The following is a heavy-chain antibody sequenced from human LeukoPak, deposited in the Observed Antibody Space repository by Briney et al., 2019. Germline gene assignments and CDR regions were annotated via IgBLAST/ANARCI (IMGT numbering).Heavy chain of an antibody. J-gene: IGHJ4*02. CDR1: GFTLSSYA. Sequence: GGSLRLSCAASGFTLSSYAMSWVRQAPGKGLEWVSTITESGDNTHYTESVKGRFTFSRDNSRNTMYLQMNSLRAEDTAIYYCATDYTPYVGASADWGQGTLVTVSS. D-gene: IGHD1-26*01. CDR2: ITESGDNT. CDR3: ATDYTPYVGASAD. V-gene: IGHV3-23*01.